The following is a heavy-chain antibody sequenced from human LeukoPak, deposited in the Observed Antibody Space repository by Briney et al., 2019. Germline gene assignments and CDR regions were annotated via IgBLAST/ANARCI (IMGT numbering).Heavy chain of an antibody. CDR2: INPSGGST. J-gene: IGHJ4*02. Sequence: ASVKVSCKASGYTFTGYYIHWVRQAPGQGLEWMGIINPSGGSTSYAQKFQGRVTMTRDTSTSTVYMELSRLRSEDTAVYYCARYIYGYLHYWGQGTLVTVSS. CDR1: GYTFTGYY. V-gene: IGHV1-46*01. D-gene: IGHD5-18*01. CDR3: ARYIYGYLHY.